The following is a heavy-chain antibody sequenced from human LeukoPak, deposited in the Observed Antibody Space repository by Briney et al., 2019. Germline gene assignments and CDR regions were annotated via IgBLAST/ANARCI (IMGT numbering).Heavy chain of an antibody. V-gene: IGHV1-3*01. J-gene: IGHJ4*02. CDR3: AREGPGVGADSGNFEYYFDY. CDR2: INAGNGNT. Sequence: GASVKVSCKASGYTFTSYAMHWVRQAPGQRLEWMGWINAGNGNTKYSQKFQGRVTITRDTSASTAYMELSSLRSEDTAVYYCAREGPGVGADSGNFEYYFDYWGQGTLVTVSS. CDR1: GYTFTSYA. D-gene: IGHD1-26*01.